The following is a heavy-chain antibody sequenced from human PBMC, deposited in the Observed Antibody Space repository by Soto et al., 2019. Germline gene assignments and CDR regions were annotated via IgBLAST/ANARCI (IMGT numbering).Heavy chain of an antibody. Sequence: GGSLRLSCAASGFTFSSYAMSWVRQAPGKGLEWVSAISGSGGSTYYADSVKGRFTISRDNSKNTLYLQMNSLRAEDTAVYYCARAPPEGATTTGRLYYYCYGMDVWGQGTTVTVSS. D-gene: IGHD1-26*01. CDR2: ISGSGGST. CDR1: GFTFSSYA. V-gene: IGHV3-23*01. CDR3: ARAPPEGATTTGRLYYYCYGMDV. J-gene: IGHJ6*02.